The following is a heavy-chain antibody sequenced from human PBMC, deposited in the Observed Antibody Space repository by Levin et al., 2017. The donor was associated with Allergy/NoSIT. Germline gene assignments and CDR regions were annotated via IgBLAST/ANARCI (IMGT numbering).Heavy chain of an antibody. V-gene: IGHV1-69*13. CDR1: GGTFSSYA. CDR2: IIPIFGTA. Sequence: ASVKVSCKASGGTFSSYAISWVRQAPGQGLEWMGGIIPIFGTANYAQKFQGRVTITADESTSTAYMELSSLRSEDTAVYYCARANYYGSGSYYNWGQGTLVTVSS. D-gene: IGHD3-10*01. J-gene: IGHJ4*02. CDR3: ARANYYGSGSYYN.